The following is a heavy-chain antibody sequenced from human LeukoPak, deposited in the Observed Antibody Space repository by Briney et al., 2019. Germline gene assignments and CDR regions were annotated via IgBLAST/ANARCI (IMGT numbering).Heavy chain of an antibody. D-gene: IGHD6-6*01. Sequence: PSETLSLTCTVSGYSISSGYYWGWIRQPPGKGLEWIGSIYHSGSTYYNPSLKSRVTISVDTSKNQFSLKLSSVTAADTAVYYCARHTAKSYSSSSDWFDPWGQGTLVTVSS. CDR2: IYHSGST. CDR3: ARHTAKSYSSSSDWFDP. V-gene: IGHV4-38-2*02. CDR1: GYSISSGYY. J-gene: IGHJ5*02.